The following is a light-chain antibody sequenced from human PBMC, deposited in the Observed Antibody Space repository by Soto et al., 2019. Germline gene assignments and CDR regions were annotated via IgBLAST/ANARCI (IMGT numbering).Light chain of an antibody. CDR3: QQYGSSVT. Sequence: EIVLTQSPCTLSLSPGERATLYCRASQSVSSSYLAWYQQKPGQAPRLLIYGASSRATGIPDRFSGSGSGTDFTLTISRLEPEDFAVYYCQQYGSSVTFGQGTRLEIK. CDR1: QSVSSSY. CDR2: GAS. J-gene: IGKJ5*01. V-gene: IGKV3-20*01.